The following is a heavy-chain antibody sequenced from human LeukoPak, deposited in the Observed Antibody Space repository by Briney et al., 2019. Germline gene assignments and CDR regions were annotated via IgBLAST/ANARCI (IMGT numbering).Heavy chain of an antibody. J-gene: IGHJ3*02. V-gene: IGHV1-69*04. D-gene: IGHD3-22*01. CDR1: GGTFSSYA. Sequence: GASVKVSCKASGGTFSSYAISWVRQAPGQGLEWMRRIIPILGIANYAQKFQGRVTITADKSTSTAYMELSSLRSEDTAVYYCARARSLTMIVEYAFDIWGQGTMVTVSS. CDR2: IIPILGIA. CDR3: ARARSLTMIVEYAFDI.